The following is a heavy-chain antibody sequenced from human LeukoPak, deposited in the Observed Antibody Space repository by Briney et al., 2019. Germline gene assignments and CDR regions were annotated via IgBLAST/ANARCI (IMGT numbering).Heavy chain of an antibody. D-gene: IGHD4-17*01. V-gene: IGHV1-69*05. CDR1: GGAFSSYA. CDR3: ARLMTTVTTSWFDP. J-gene: IGHJ5*02. CDR2: IIPIFGTA. Sequence: SVKVSCKASGGAFSSYAVSWVRQAPGQGLEWMGGIIPIFGTANYAQKFQGRVTMTRNTSISTAYMELSSLRSEDTAVYYCARLMTTVTTSWFDPWGQGTLVTVSS.